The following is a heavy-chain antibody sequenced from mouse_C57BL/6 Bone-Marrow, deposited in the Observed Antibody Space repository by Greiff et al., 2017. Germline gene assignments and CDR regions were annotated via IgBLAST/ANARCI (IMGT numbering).Heavy chain of an antibody. J-gene: IGHJ4*01. V-gene: IGHV5-17*01. CDR2: ISSGSSTI. CDR1: GFTFSNYG. CDR3: GRVDY. Sequence: EVKVVESGGGLVKPGGSLKLSCAASGFTFSNYGMHWVRQAPEKGLEWVAYISSGSSTIYYADTVKGRFTISRDNAKNTLFVQMTSLRSEDKAMCYGGRVDYWGQGTAVTVSS.